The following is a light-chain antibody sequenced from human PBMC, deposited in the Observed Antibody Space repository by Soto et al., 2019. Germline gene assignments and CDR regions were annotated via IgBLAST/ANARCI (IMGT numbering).Light chain of an antibody. CDR2: KAS. J-gene: IGKJ1*01. V-gene: IGKV1-5*03. CDR1: QSISNW. Sequence: IQITQSPSTLSASVGDRVIITCRASQSISNWLAWYQQKPGKAPNLLIYKASSLKSGVPSRFSGSGSGTEFTLTSSSLQPDDFATYYCQHYHSYSEAFGQGTKVDIK. CDR3: QHYHSYSEA.